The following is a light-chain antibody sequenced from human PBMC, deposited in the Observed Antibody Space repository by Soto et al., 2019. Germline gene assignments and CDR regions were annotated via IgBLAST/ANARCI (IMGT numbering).Light chain of an antibody. Sequence: AIQMTQSPSSLSASVGDRVNITCRASQVIKDDLVWYQQRPGKAPKLLIYRSSSLQTGVPSRFSGSGSGTDFTLTISSLHPEDFATYYCLQDYNYPYTFGQGTKLEIK. CDR1: QVIKDD. J-gene: IGKJ2*01. V-gene: IGKV1-6*01. CDR3: LQDYNYPYT. CDR2: RSS.